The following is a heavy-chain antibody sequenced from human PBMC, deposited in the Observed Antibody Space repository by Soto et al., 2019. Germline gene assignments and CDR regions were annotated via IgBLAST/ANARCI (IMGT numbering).Heavy chain of an antibody. V-gene: IGHV4-39*01. Sequence: QLQLQESGPGLVKPSETLSLTCTVSGGSISSSSYYWGWIRQPPGKGLEWIGSIYYSGSTYYNPSLKSRVTISVDTSKNQFSRKLSSVTAADTAVYYCARHYYGSGSYYNSWGQGTLVTVSS. CDR3: ARHYYGSGSYYNS. CDR2: IYYSGST. J-gene: IGHJ4*02. CDR1: GGSISSSSYY. D-gene: IGHD3-10*01.